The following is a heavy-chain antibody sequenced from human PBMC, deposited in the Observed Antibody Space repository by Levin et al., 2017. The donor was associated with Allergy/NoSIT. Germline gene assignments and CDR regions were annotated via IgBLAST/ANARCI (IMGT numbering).Heavy chain of an antibody. V-gene: IGHV4-61*01. Sequence: KPSETLSLTCTVSGGSVSTDIYYWTWIRQPPGKGLEWIGHISYTGGTNYNPSLKSRVTISVDTSKNQFTLELTSVTAADTAVYYCARGSHFCSTTSCYQGGCDYWGQGTLVTVSS. J-gene: IGHJ4*02. CDR3: ARGSHFCSTTSCYQGGCDY. CDR2: ISYTGGT. CDR1: GGSVSTDIYY. D-gene: IGHD2-2*01.